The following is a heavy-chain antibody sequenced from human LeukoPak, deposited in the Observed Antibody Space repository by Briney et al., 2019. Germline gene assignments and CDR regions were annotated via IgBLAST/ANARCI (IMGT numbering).Heavy chain of an antibody. J-gene: IGHJ4*02. D-gene: IGHD6-13*01. CDR2: ISGSGGST. Sequence: GGSLRLSCAASGFTFSSYAMSWVRQAPGKGLEWVSAISGSGGSTYYADSVKGRFTISRDNSNNTLYLQMNSLRAEDTAVYYCARDPKYSNSWFFDYWGQGTLVTVSS. CDR3: ARDPKYSNSWFFDY. V-gene: IGHV3-23*01. CDR1: GFTFSSYA.